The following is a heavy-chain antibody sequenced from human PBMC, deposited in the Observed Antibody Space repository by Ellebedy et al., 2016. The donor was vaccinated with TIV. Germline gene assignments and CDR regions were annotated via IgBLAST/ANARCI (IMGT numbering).Heavy chain of an antibody. Sequence: MPGGSLRLSCTVSGGSISSYYWSWIRQAPGKGLEWIGFIYYSGSTKYNPSLKSPVTISVDTSKNQFSLKLRSVTAADTAMYYCAKNSYASGQWGQGTLVTVSS. J-gene: IGHJ4*02. CDR1: GGSISSYY. CDR3: AKNSYASGQ. CDR2: IYYSGST. V-gene: IGHV4-59*01. D-gene: IGHD3-16*01.